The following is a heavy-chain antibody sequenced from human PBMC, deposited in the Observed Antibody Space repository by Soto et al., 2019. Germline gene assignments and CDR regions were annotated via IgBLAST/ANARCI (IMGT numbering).Heavy chain of an antibody. V-gene: IGHV3-48*03. CDR3: AREVVVFGVIIPTPQDV. D-gene: IGHD3-22*01. CDR2: ISGSGSTI. Sequence: PGGSLRLSCAASGFTFSGYEMNWVRQAPGKGLEWVSYISGSGSTIYYADSVKGRFTISRDNAKDSLYLQMNSLRAEDTAVYYCAREVVVFGVIIPTPQDVWGQGTTVTVSS. J-gene: IGHJ6*02. CDR1: GFTFSGYE.